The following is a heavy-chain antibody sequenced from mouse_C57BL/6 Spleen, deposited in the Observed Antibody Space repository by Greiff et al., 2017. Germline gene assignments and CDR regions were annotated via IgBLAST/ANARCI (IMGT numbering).Heavy chain of an antibody. V-gene: IGHV1-52*01. CDR2: IDPSDSET. CDR3: ARRDTTVAVDC. Sequence: QVQLQQPGAELVRPGSSVKLSCKASGYTFTSYWMHWVKQRPIQGLEWIGNIDPSDSETHYNQKFKDKATLTVDKSSHTAYMQLSSLTSEDSAVYYCARRDTTVAVDCWGKGTTLTVAS. CDR1: GYTFTSYW. D-gene: IGHD1-1*01. J-gene: IGHJ2*01.